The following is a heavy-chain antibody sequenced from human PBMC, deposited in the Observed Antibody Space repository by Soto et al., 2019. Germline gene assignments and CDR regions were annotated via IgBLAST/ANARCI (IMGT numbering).Heavy chain of an antibody. V-gene: IGHV4-34*01. CDR3: ATYAANSHY. CDR2: INYSGTT. Sequence: PSGSFSATCAVYGGSVRCSDWSWIRQPPGKGLEWIGEINYSGTTNYNPSLKSRVTISVDTSKNQFSLRLSSVTAADTAIYYCATYAANSHYWGQGTLVTVSS. J-gene: IGHJ4*02. CDR1: GGSVRCSD. D-gene: IGHD2-15*01.